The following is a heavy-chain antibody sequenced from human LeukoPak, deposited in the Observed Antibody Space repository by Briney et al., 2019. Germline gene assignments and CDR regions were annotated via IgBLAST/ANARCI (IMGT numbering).Heavy chain of an antibody. D-gene: IGHD3-9*01. CDR1: GFTFSSYA. V-gene: IGHV3-30-3*01. Sequence: GGSLRLSCAASGFTFSSYAMHWVRQAPGKGLEWVAVISYDGSNKYYADSVKGRFTISRDNSKNTLYLQMNSLRAEDTAVYYCARGSEWYFDWLLSRDYGMDVWGQGTTVTVSS. CDR3: ARGSEWYFDWLLSRDYGMDV. CDR2: ISYDGSNK. J-gene: IGHJ6*02.